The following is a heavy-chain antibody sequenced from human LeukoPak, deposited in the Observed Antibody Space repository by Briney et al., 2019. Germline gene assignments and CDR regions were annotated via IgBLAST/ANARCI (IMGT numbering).Heavy chain of an antibody. CDR2: ISSSSYI. D-gene: IGHD6-13*01. J-gene: IGHJ3*02. Sequence: PGGSLRLSCAASGFTFSSYSMNWVRQAPGKGLEWVSSISSSSYIYYADSVKGRFTISRDNAKNSLYLQMNSLRAEDTAVYYCARDCSSSRDAFDIWGQGTMVTVSS. V-gene: IGHV3-21*01. CDR3: ARDCSSSRDAFDI. CDR1: GFTFSSYS.